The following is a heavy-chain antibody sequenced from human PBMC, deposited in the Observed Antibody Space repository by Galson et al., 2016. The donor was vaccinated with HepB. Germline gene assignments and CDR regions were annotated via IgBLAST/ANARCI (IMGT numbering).Heavy chain of an antibody. CDR2: IYPADSNT. V-gene: IGHV5-51*01. Sequence: SGAEVKKPGESLKISCQGSGYSFTSYWIGWVRLMPGKGLEWVGFIYPADSNTRYRPSFQGQVTISVDKSISTAYLQWSSLKASDTAMYYCVRQPSGTLSYNWFDPWGQGTLVTVSS. D-gene: IGHD3-10*01. CDR1: GYSFTSYW. CDR3: VRQPSGTLSYNWFDP. J-gene: IGHJ5*02.